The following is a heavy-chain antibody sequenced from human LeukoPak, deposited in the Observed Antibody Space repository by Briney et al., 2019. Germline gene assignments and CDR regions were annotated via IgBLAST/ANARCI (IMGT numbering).Heavy chain of an antibody. J-gene: IGHJ3*02. CDR3: ASLYTVTPEAFDI. D-gene: IGHD4-11*01. CDR1: GFTFSSYS. V-gene: IGHV3-48*01. CDR2: ISSSSSTI. Sequence: GGSLRLSCAASGFTFSSYSMNWVRQAPGKGLEWVSYISSSSSTIYYADSVKGRFTISRDNAKNSLYLQMNSLRAEDTAVYYCASLYTVTPEAFDIWGQGTMVTVSP.